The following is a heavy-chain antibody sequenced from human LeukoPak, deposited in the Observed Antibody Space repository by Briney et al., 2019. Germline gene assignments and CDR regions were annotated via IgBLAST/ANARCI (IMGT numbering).Heavy chain of an antibody. V-gene: IGHV3-23*01. D-gene: IGHD2-15*01. CDR3: AKVMEYCSGGSCYRDAFDI. J-gene: IGHJ3*02. CDR2: ISGSGGST. Sequence: GGSLRLSCAASGFTFSNYWMSWVRQAPGKGLEWVSAISGSGGSTYYADSVKGRFTISRDNSKNTLYLQMNSLRAEDTAVYYCAKVMEYCSGGSCYRDAFDIWGQGTMVTVSS. CDR1: GFTFSNYW.